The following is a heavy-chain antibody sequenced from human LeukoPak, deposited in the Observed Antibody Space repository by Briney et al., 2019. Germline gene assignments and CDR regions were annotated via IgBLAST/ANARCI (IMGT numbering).Heavy chain of an antibody. V-gene: IGHV4-59*01. CDR1: GGSISSYY. Sequence: SETLSLTCTVSGGSISSYYWSWIRQPPGKGLEWIGYIYYSGSTNYNPSLKSRVTISVDTSKNQFSLKLSSVTAADTAVYYCARSPRPSGWYVSPLDYMDVWGKGTTVTISS. CDR2: IYYSGST. J-gene: IGHJ6*03. CDR3: ARSPRPSGWYVSPLDYMDV. D-gene: IGHD6-19*01.